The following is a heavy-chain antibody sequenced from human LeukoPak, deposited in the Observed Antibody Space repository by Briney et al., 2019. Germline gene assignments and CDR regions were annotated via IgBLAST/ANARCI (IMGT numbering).Heavy chain of an antibody. CDR3: ARGRYFDRYYFDY. D-gene: IGHD3-9*01. Sequence: GRSLRLSCAASGFTFSSYAMHWVRQAPGKGLERVAVISYDGSNKYYADSVKGRFTISRDNSKNTLYLQMNSLRAEDTAVYYCARGRYFDRYYFDYWGQGTLVTVSS. CDR2: ISYDGSNK. V-gene: IGHV3-30*04. CDR1: GFTFSSYA. J-gene: IGHJ4*02.